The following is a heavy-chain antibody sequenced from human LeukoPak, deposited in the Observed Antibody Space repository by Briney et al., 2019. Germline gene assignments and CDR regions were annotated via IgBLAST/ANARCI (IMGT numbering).Heavy chain of an antibody. Sequence: GGSLRLSCEASGFASSFCAMSQVREAPGTDLERVSTINAMAINTYSAGSVKGRFTTPRDNSKSTLYLQLNSLRAEDTAVYYCAKPISGGLAVTADWFDPWGQGTLVTVSS. J-gene: IGHJ5*02. CDR1: GFASSFCA. CDR2: INAMAINT. D-gene: IGHD6-19*01. V-gene: IGHV3-23*01. CDR3: AKPISGGLAVTADWFDP.